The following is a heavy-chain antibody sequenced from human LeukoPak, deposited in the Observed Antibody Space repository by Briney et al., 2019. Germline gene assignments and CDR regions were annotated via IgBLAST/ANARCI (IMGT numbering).Heavy chain of an antibody. J-gene: IGHJ4*02. CDR3: ARDQGPGVEWLSLFDY. CDR2: ISYDGSNK. D-gene: IGHD3-3*01. Sequence: GRSLRLSCAASGFTFSSYAMHWVRQAPGKGLEWVAVISYDGSNKYYADSVKGRFTISRDNSKNTLYLQMNSLRAEDTAVYYCARDQGPGVEWLSLFDYRGQGTLVTVSS. CDR1: GFTFSSYA. V-gene: IGHV3-30*04.